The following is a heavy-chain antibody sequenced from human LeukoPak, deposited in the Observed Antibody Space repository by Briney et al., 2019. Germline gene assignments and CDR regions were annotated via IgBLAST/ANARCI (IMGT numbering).Heavy chain of an antibody. V-gene: IGHV3-66*01. CDR1: GFTVSSNY. Sequence: GGSLRLSCAASGFTVSSNYMSWVRQAPGKGLEWVSVIYSGGRTYYADSVKGRFTISRDNSENTLYLQMNSLRAEDTAVYYCARDPHYYDSGSPGYWGQGTLVTISS. CDR3: ARDPHYYDSGSPGY. J-gene: IGHJ4*02. CDR2: IYSGGRT. D-gene: IGHD3-10*01.